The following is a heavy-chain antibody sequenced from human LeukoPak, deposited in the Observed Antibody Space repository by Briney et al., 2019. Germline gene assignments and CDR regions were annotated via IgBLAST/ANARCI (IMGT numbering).Heavy chain of an antibody. J-gene: IGHJ5*02. CDR1: GFTFSSYA. CDR3: AKDGLYCSGGSCYSGNWFDP. Sequence: PGGSLRLSCAASGFTFSSYAMSWVRQAPGKGLEWVSAISGSGGSTYYADSVKGRFTISRDNSKNTLYLQMNSLRAEDTAVYYCAKDGLYCSGGSCYSGNWFDPWGQGTLVTVS. CDR2: ISGSGGST. D-gene: IGHD2-15*01. V-gene: IGHV3-23*01.